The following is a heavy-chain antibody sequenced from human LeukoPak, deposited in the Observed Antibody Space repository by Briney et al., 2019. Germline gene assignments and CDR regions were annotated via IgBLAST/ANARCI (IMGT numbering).Heavy chain of an antibody. CDR2: IYYSGST. Sequence: PSETLSLTCTVSGGSISSSSYYWGWIRQPPGKGLEWIGSIYYSGSTYYNPSLKSRVTISVDTSKNQFSLKLSSVTAADTAVYYCAAGYCSSTSCYDYFDYWGQGTLVTVSS. CDR3: AAGYCSSTSCYDYFDY. D-gene: IGHD2-2*01. J-gene: IGHJ4*02. V-gene: IGHV4-39*01. CDR1: GGSISSSSYY.